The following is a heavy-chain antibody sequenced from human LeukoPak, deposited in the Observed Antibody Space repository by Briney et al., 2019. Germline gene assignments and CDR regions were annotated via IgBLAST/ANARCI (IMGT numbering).Heavy chain of an antibody. J-gene: IGHJ4*02. Sequence: PGGSLRLSCAVSGITLSNYGMSWVRLAPGKGLEWVAGISGSGGRTNYADSVKGRFTISRDNAKNTLYLQMNSLRAEDTAVYFCAKRGVVIRVILVGFHKEAYYFDSGAREPWSPSLQ. CDR3: AKRGVVIRVILVGFHKEAYYFDS. CDR2: ISGSGGRT. D-gene: IGHD3-22*01. V-gene: IGHV3-23*01. CDR1: GITLSNYG.